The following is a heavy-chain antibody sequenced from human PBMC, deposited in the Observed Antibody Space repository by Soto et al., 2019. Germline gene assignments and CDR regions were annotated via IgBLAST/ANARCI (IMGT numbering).Heavy chain of an antibody. Sequence: PSETLSLTCAVYGGSFSGYYWSWIRQPPGKGLEWIGEINHSGSTNYNPSLKSRVTISVDTSKNQFSLKLSSVTAADTAVYYCARAYYYDSSGPPRDAFDIWGQGTMVTVSS. V-gene: IGHV4-34*01. D-gene: IGHD3-22*01. CDR1: GGSFSGYY. CDR3: ARAYYYDSSGPPRDAFDI. CDR2: INHSGST. J-gene: IGHJ3*02.